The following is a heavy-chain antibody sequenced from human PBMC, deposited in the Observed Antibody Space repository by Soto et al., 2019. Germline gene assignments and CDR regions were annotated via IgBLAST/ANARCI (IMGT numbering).Heavy chain of an antibody. V-gene: IGHV4-61*01. CDR3: ARVHITGPVHS. CDR1: GGSVSSGCYS. CDR2: IFHSGTT. Sequence: SETLSLTCTVSGGSVSSGCYSWSWIRQPPGKGLEWIGNIFHSGTTNYNASLRSRVSMSVDTPTNQFSLKLMSVTAADTAVYYCARVHITGPVHSWGQGNLVTVSS. J-gene: IGHJ4*02. D-gene: IGHD1-20*01.